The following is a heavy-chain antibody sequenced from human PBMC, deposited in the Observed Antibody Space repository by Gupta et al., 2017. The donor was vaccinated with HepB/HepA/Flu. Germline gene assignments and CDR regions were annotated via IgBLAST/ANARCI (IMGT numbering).Heavy chain of an antibody. Sequence: EVQLVESGGGLVQPGGSLRLSCAASGFTFRSYWMNWVRQAPGKGLEWVANIRQDGSEKHYVDSVKGRFTISRDNAKNSLFLQMNSLRAEDTAVYYCARIRYFWSGYFYYYYMDVWGTGTTVIVSS. CDR2: IRQDGSEK. D-gene: IGHD3-3*01. CDR3: ARIRYFWSGYFYYYYMDV. CDR1: GFTFRSYW. V-gene: IGHV3-7*01. J-gene: IGHJ6*03.